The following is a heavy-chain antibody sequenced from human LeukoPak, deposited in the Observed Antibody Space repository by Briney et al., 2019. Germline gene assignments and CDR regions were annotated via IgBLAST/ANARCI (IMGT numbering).Heavy chain of an antibody. CDR1: GGSFSGYY. J-gene: IGHJ4*02. CDR2: INHSGST. V-gene: IGHV4-34*01. Sequence: PSETLSLTCAVYGGSFSGYYWSWVRQPPGKGLEWVGEINHSGSTNYNPSLKSRVTISVATSKNQFSLKLSSVTAADTAVYYCARAPYGDYVGVYFDYWGQGTLVTVSS. D-gene: IGHD4-17*01. CDR3: ARAPYGDYVGVYFDY.